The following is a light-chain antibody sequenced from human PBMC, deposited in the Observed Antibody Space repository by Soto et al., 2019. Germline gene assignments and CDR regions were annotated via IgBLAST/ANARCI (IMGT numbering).Light chain of an antibody. V-gene: IGLV2-14*01. CDR2: EVS. J-gene: IGLJ1*01. CDR3: SSYTSSSLA. Sequence: QSVLTQHASVSGSPGQSITISCTGTSSDVGGYNYVSWYQQHPGKAPKLMIYEVSNRPPGVSNRFSGSKSGNTASLTISGLQAEDEADYYCSSYTSSSLAFGTGTKVTVL. CDR1: SSDVGGYNY.